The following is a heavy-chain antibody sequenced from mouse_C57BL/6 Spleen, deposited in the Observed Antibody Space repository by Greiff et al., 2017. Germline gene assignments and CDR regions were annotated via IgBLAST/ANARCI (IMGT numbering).Heavy chain of an antibody. V-gene: IGHV1-39*01. Sequence: EVQLQQSGPELVKPGASVKISCKASGYSFTDYNMNWVKQSNGKSLEWIGVINPNYGTTSYNQKFKGKATLTVDQSSSTAYMQLNSLTSEDAAVYYCAGSNLLLRFYWYFDVWGTGTTVTVSS. CDR2: INPNYGTT. CDR3: AGSNLLLRFYWYFDV. D-gene: IGHD1-1*01. CDR1: GYSFTDYN. J-gene: IGHJ1*03.